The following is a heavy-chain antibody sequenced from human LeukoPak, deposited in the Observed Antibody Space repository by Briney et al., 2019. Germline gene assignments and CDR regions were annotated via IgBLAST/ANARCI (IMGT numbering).Heavy chain of an antibody. Sequence: PSETLSLTCAVSGYSISSGYYWGWIRQPPGKGLEWIGEINHSGSTNYNPSLKSRVTISVDTSKNQFSLKLSSVTAADTAVYYCARSVSIYWGQGTLVTVSS. CDR1: GYSISSGYY. CDR2: INHSGST. CDR3: ARSVSIY. J-gene: IGHJ4*02. V-gene: IGHV4-38-2*01.